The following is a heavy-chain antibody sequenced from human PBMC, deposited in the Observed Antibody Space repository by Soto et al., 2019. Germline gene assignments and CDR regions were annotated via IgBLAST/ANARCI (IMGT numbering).Heavy chain of an antibody. CDR2: IYYSGSS. CDR1: GGSIGGHY. CDR3: ARVRERWQYIDS. J-gene: IGHJ4*02. D-gene: IGHD1-1*01. Sequence: LSLTCTVSGGSIGGHYWGWIRQPPGKGLEWIGYIYYSGSSKYNPSLKSRVAMSADTSKNQLSLKLRSVTAADTAVYYCARVRERWQYIDSWGQGTMVTVSS. V-gene: IGHV4-59*11.